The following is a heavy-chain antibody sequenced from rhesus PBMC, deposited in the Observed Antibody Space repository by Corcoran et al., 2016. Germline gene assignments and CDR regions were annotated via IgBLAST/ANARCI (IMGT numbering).Heavy chain of an antibody. CDR1: GYSIRSGYY. D-gene: IGHD6-25*01. Sequence: QVQLQESGPGLVKPSETLSLTCAVSGYSIRSGYYWGWIRQPPGKGLVSIGYISGSSGSTYYNTSLKSRVTISKDTSKNQFALKLSSVTAADTAVYYCARLRSGSSPDYWGQGVLVTISS. V-gene: IGHV4-99*01. CDR3: ARLRSGSSPDY. CDR2: ISGSSGST. J-gene: IGHJ4*01.